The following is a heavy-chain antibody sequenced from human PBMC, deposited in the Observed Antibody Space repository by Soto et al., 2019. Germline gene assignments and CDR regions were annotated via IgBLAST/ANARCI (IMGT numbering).Heavy chain of an antibody. CDR1: GFTFSNAW. D-gene: IGHD6-13*01. CDR2: IKSKTDGGTT. CDR3: TTGWGSSWFTDY. V-gene: IGHV3-15*07. J-gene: IGHJ4*01. Sequence: EVQLVESGGGLVKPGGSLRLSCAASGFTFSNAWMNWVRQAPGKGLEWVGRIKSKTDGGTTDYAAPVKGRFTISRDASNNTPYLQMNTLKTEDTAVYYCTTGWGSSWFTDYCVHGTLVTVSS.